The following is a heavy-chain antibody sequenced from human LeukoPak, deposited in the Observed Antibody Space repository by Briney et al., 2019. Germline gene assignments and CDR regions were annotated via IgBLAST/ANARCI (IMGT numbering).Heavy chain of an antibody. CDR1: GFTFSSYS. CDR2: ISSSSSYI. J-gene: IGHJ3*02. D-gene: IGHD2-2*01. CDR3: ASVRQLLRVRDAFDI. Sequence: KPGGSLRLSCAASGFTFSSYSMNWVRQAPGKGLEWVSSISSSSSYIYYADSVKGRFTISRDNAKNSLYLQMNSLRAEDTAVYYCASVRQLLRVRDAFDIWGQGTMVTVSS. V-gene: IGHV3-21*01.